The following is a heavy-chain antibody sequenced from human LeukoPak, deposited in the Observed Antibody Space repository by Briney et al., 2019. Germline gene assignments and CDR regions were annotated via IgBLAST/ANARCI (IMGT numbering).Heavy chain of an antibody. Sequence: NPSETLSLTCTVSGVSISSHSWSWVRQPPGKGLEWIGYIHYSGITNYNPSLKSRVTISFDTSKNQFSLRLTSVTAADTGVYYCARGDSSNWYSKFDFWGQGILVTVFS. CDR2: IHYSGIT. J-gene: IGHJ4*02. D-gene: IGHD6-13*01. V-gene: IGHV4-59*11. CDR3: ARGDSSNWYSKFDF. CDR1: GVSISSHS.